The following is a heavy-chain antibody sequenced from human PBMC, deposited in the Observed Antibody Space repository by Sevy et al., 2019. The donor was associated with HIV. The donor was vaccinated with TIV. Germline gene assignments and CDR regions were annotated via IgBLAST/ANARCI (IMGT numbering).Heavy chain of an antibody. D-gene: IGHD6-13*01. CDR2: INGRGGST. J-gene: IGHJ4*02. Sequence: GGSLRLSCVVSGYSFSSYAISWVRQAPGKGLEWVSTINGRGGSTYYADSVKGRFTISSDNPKNTLFLQMINLRVDDTAIYYCARPSPRIAAAASAFYYNWGQGTLVTVSS. CDR1: GYSFSSYA. CDR3: ARPSPRIAAAASAFYYN. V-gene: IGHV3-23*01.